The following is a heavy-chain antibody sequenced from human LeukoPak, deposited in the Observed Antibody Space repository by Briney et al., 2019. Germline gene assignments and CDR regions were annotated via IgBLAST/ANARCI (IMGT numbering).Heavy chain of an antibody. J-gene: IGHJ4*02. V-gene: IGHV4-61*02. CDR1: GGSISSGSYY. CDR3: ARDRFEGCSNYVSDY. Sequence: SQTLSLTCTVSGGSISSGSYYWSWIRQPAGKGLEWIGRIYTSGSTNYNPSLKSRVTMSVDTSNNQFSLKLSSVTAADTAVYYCARDRFEGCSNYVSDYWGQGTLVTVSS. CDR2: IYTSGST. D-gene: IGHD4-11*01.